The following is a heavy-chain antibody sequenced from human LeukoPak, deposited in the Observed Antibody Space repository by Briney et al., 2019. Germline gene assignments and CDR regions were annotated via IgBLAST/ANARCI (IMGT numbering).Heavy chain of an antibody. CDR2: INHSGST. J-gene: IGHJ5*02. CDR3: ARGRIGPYYCDSSGYIHWFDP. D-gene: IGHD3-22*01. CDR1: GGSFSGYY. Sequence: SETLSLTCAVYGGSFSGYYWSWIRQPPGKGLEWIGEINHSGSTNYNPSLKSRVTISVDTSKNQFSLKLSSVTAADTAVYYCARGRIGPYYCDSSGYIHWFDPWGQGTLVTVSS. V-gene: IGHV4-34*01.